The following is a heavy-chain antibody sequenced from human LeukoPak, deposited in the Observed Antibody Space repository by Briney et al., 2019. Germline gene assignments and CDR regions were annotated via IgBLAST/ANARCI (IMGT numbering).Heavy chain of an antibody. CDR3: ARSPGEDYYYYMDV. CDR1: GFSFSSYT. V-gene: IGHV3-7*01. Sequence: GGSLRLSCAASGFSFSSYTMNWVRQAPGKGLEWVANIKQDGNKKYYVDSVKGRFTISRDNAKNSLYLQMSSLRAEDTAVYYCARSPGEDYYYYMDVWGKGTTVTVSS. J-gene: IGHJ6*03. D-gene: IGHD3-16*01. CDR2: IKQDGNKK.